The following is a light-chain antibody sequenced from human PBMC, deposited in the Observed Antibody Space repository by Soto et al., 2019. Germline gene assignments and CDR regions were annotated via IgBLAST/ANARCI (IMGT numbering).Light chain of an antibody. CDR1: SSDVGGYNY. CDR2: EVS. V-gene: IGLV2-14*01. J-gene: IGLJ1*01. Sequence: QSVLTQPASVSLSPGQSITISCTGTSSDVGGYNYVSLYQQHPGKAPKLMIYEVSNRPSGVSNRFSGSKSGNTASLTISGLQAEDEADYYCSSYTSSSTPLFVFGTGTKVTVL. CDR3: SSYTSSSTPLFV.